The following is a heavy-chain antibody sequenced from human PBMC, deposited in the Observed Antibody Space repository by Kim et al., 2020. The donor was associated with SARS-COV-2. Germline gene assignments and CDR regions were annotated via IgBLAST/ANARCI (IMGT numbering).Heavy chain of an antibody. CDR3: ARDTTVGPLYSYGFDY. J-gene: IGHJ4*02. V-gene: IGHV1-3*01. Sequence: ASVKVSCKASGYTFTSYAMHWVRQAPGQRLEWMGWINAGNGNTKYSQKFQGRVTITRDTSASTAYMELSSLRSEDTAVYYCARDTTVGPLYSYGFDYWGQGTLVTVSS. CDR2: INAGNGNT. D-gene: IGHD5-18*01. CDR1: GYTFTSYA.